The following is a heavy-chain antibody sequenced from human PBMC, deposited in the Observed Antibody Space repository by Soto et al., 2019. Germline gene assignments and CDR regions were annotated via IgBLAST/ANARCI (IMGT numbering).Heavy chain of an antibody. V-gene: IGHV3-23*01. Sequence: GGSLRLSCAASGFTFSNYAMSWVRQAPGKGLEWVSAISGSGGSTYYADSVKGRFTISRDNSKNTLYLQMSSLRAEDTAVYYCAKVPSPNLGELSLYFFDYWGQGTLVTVSS. D-gene: IGHD3-16*02. CDR2: ISGSGGST. J-gene: IGHJ4*02. CDR1: GFTFSNYA. CDR3: AKVPSPNLGELSLYFFDY.